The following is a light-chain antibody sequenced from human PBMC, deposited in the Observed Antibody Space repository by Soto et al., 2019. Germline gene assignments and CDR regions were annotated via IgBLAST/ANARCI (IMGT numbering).Light chain of an antibody. Sequence: ETVLTQSPGTLSLSPVERATLSCRAAQTVYSSLLAWYQQKPGQAPRLLIYGASSRATGIPDRFSGSGSGTDFTLTISRLEPEDFAVYYCQQYKTFGQGTRLEIK. J-gene: IGKJ5*01. CDR3: QQYKT. V-gene: IGKV3-20*01. CDR1: QTVYSSL. CDR2: GAS.